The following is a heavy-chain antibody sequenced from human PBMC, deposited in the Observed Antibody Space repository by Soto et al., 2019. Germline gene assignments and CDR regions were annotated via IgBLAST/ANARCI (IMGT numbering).Heavy chain of an antibody. CDR1: GFTFTSYA. J-gene: IGHJ4*02. CDR3: VTYIAATLHALQY. Sequence: EVQLLESGGGLVQPGGSLRLSCAASGFTFTSYAMSWVRQAPGKGLEWVSTITGSGDTTYYADSVKGRFTISRDNSKNTLFLQVNGLRADDTAVYYCVTYIAATLHALQYWGQGTLVTVSS. D-gene: IGHD6-25*01. V-gene: IGHV3-23*01. CDR2: ITGSGDTT.